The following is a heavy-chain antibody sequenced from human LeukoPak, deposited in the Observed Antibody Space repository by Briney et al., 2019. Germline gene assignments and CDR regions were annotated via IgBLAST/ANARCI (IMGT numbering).Heavy chain of an antibody. CDR2: IYTSGST. CDR3: ARRRTRGGRLLQGYAFDI. J-gene: IGHJ3*02. D-gene: IGHD3-10*01. Sequence: PSETLSLTCTVSGGSISSSSYYWGWIRQPAGKGLEWIGRIYTSGSTNYNPSLKSRVTMSVDTSKNQFSLKLSSVTAADTAVYYCARRRTRGGRLLQGYAFDIWGQGTMVTVSS. V-gene: IGHV4-61*02. CDR1: GGSISSSSYY.